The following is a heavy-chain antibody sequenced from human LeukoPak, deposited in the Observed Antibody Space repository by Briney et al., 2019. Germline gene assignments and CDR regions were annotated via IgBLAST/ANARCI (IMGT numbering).Heavy chain of an antibody. J-gene: IGHJ6*03. CDR3: AREGRHGDRSGWSIYYYYMDV. CDR2: IKHNGSDK. Sequence: GGSLRLSCAASGFTFSSYWMSWVRQAPGKGLEWVATIKHNGSDKYYVDSVKGRFTISRDNAKNTLYLQMNSLRADDTAVYYCAREGRHGDRSGWSIYYYYMDVWGKGTTVTISS. V-gene: IGHV3-7*01. D-gene: IGHD6-19*01. CDR1: GFTFSSYW.